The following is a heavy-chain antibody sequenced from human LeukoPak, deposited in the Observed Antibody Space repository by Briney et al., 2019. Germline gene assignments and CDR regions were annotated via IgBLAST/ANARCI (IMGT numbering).Heavy chain of an antibody. CDR2: IYTSGST. CDR1: GGSISSYY. V-gene: IGHV4-4*07. CDR3: ARVGYQLLYGSLYYYYYRDV. D-gene: IGHD2-2*02. Sequence: SETLSLTCTVSGGSISSYYWSWIRQPAGKGLEWIGRIYTSGSTNYNPSLKSRVTMSVDTSKNQFSLKLSSVTAADTAVYYCARVGYQLLYGSLYYYYYRDVWGKGTTVTVSS. J-gene: IGHJ6*03.